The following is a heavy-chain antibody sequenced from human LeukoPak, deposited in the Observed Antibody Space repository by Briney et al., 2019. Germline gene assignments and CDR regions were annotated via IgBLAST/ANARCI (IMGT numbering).Heavy chain of an antibody. V-gene: IGHV1-46*01. CDR1: GYTITRRH. CDR3: ARVGDYGDYFDY. D-gene: IGHD4-17*01. CDR2: INPGGGST. Sequence: ASVKVSCKASGYTITRRHLHWVRQAPGQGLEWMGIINPGGGSTGYAQKFQGRVTMTRDTSTSTVYMELSSLRSEDTAVYYCARVGDYGDYFDYWGQGTLVTVSS. J-gene: IGHJ4*02.